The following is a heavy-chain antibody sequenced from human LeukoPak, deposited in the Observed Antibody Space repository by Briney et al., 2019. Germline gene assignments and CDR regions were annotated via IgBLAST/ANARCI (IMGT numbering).Heavy chain of an antibody. CDR2: IYKSGTT. Sequence: SETLSLTCTVSGGSISSGGYYWSWIRQPPGKGLEWIGYIYKSGTTYYNPSLKSRVIISVDTSKNQFSLNLSSVTAADTAAYYCARGIYYYGMDVWGQGTTVTVSS. CDR3: ARGIYYYGMDV. V-gene: IGHV4-30-4*01. J-gene: IGHJ6*02. CDR1: GGSISSGGYY.